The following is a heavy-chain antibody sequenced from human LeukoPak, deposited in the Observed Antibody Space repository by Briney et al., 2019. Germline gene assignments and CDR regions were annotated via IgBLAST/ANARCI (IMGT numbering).Heavy chain of an antibody. CDR3: VRVGGGSYDFDY. Sequence: KPSETLSLTCTVSGASISSYYWSWIRQPPAKGLEWIGYIYYSGSTNYNPSLKSRVTISVDTSQNQFSLKLSSVTAADTAVYYCVRVGGGSYDFDYWGQGTLVTVSS. D-gene: IGHD1-26*01. CDR1: GASISSYY. CDR2: IYYSGST. J-gene: IGHJ4*02. V-gene: IGHV4-59*01.